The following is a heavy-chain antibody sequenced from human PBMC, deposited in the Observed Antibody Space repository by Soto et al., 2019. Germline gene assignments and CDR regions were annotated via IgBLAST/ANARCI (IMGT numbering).Heavy chain of an antibody. CDR3: ARGKSKYSSSWYDNWFDP. D-gene: IGHD6-13*01. CDR1: GGSISSSSSY. CDR2: IYYLGNT. Sequence: SETLSLTCTVSGGSISSSSSYWGWIRQPPGKGLEWVGSIYYLGNTYYNPSLGSRVTISVDTSKNQFSLKLSSVTAADTAVYYCARGKSKYSSSWYDNWFDPWGQGTLVTVSS. J-gene: IGHJ5*02. V-gene: IGHV4-39*07.